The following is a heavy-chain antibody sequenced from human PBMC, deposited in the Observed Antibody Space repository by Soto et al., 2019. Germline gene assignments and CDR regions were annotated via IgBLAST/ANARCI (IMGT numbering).Heavy chain of an antibody. CDR2: INPSGGST. CDR3: ARDSPPNYL. Sequence: ASVKVSCKAVGYIFTSYYIHWVRQAPGQGLEWMGLINPSGGSTNYAQKLQGRVTMTTDTSTSTAYMELRSLRSDDTAVYYCARDSPPNYLWGQGTLVTVSS. D-gene: IGHD7-27*01. V-gene: IGHV1-46*01. J-gene: IGHJ5*02. CDR1: GYIFTSYY.